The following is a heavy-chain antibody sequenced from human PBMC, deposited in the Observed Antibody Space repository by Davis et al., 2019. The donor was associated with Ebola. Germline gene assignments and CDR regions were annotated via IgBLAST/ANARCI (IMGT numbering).Heavy chain of an antibody. D-gene: IGHD1-1*01. Sequence: LRLSCTVSGGSISGGDYFWSWIRQPPGKGLEWIGYIYHSGNAYYNPSLKSRVSMSVDTSKKQFSLKVTSVTAADTAVYYCARGLFWSGLDVWGQGTTVTVSS. V-gene: IGHV4-30-4*01. CDR1: GGSISGGDYF. CDR3: ARGLFWSGLDV. J-gene: IGHJ6*02. CDR2: IYHSGNA.